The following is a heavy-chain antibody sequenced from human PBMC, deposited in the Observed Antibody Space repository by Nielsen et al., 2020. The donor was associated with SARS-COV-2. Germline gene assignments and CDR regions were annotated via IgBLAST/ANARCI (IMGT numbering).Heavy chain of an antibody. CDR3: ARDPLLLWIGELSYGMDI. D-gene: IGHD3-10*01. J-gene: IGHJ6*02. V-gene: IGHV1/OR15-3*02. Sequence: WVRQAPGQRLEWMGWINAGNGDTKYSQKFQGRVTMTRDTSTSTVFLDLSSLRSEDTAVYYCARDPLLLWIGELSYGMDIWGQGTTVTVSS. CDR2: INAGNGDT.